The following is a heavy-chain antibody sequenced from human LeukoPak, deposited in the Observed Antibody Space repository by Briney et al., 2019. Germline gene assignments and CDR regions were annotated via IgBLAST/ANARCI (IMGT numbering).Heavy chain of an antibody. CDR1: GFTFSDYY. V-gene: IGHV3-11*01. CDR2: ISSSGSTI. D-gene: IGHD2-2*01. CDR3: ARSPGLLYAFDI. J-gene: IGHJ3*02. Sequence: GGSLRRSCAASGFTFSDYYMSWIRQAPGKGLEWVSYISSSGSTIYYADSVKGRFTISRDNAKNSLYLQLNSLRAEDTAVYYCARSPGLLYAFDIWGQGTMVTVSS.